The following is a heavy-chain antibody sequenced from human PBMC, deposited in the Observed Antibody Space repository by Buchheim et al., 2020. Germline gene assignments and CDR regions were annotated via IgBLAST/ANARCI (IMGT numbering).Heavy chain of an antibody. Sequence: QVQLVQSGAEVKKPGASVKISCKASGFSFTNYGICWLRQAPGQGLEWMGWIRTYNGDTNSAQYLEGRVTMTRDTSTSTAYMELRSLRSDDTALYYCVRHYYGSGTSYFFDYWGHGTL. D-gene: IGHD3-10*01. CDR3: VRHYYGSGTSYFFDY. V-gene: IGHV1-18*01. J-gene: IGHJ4*01. CDR2: IRTYNGDT. CDR1: GFSFTNYG.